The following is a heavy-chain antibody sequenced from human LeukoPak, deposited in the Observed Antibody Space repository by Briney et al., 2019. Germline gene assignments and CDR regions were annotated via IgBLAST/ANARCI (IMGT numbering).Heavy chain of an antibody. J-gene: IGHJ4*02. D-gene: IGHD3-10*01. CDR3: AIVMVRGVVGEYYFDY. CDR2: MNPNSGNT. Sequence: GASVKVSCKASGYTFTGYYMHWVRQAPGQGLEWMGWMNPNSGNTGYAQKFQGRVTITRNTSISTAYMELSSLRSEDTAVYYCAIVMVRGVVGEYYFDYWGQGTLVTVSS. V-gene: IGHV1-8*03. CDR1: GYTFTGYY.